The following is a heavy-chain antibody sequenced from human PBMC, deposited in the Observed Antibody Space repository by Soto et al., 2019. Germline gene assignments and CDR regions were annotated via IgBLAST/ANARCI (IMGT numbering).Heavy chain of an antibody. CDR1: GFSLTTSGVG. D-gene: IGHD6-19*01. V-gene: IGHV2-5*02. J-gene: IGHJ5*02. CDR2: SYWDDDK. Sequence: QITLKESGPTLVKPTQTLTLTCTFSGFSLTTSGVGVGWIRQPPGKALEWLALSYWDDDKRYSPFLKSRLTITKDTSKTQVVLTMTNMDPVDTATYYCAHSYSSAWRARCFDPWGQGTLVTVSS. CDR3: AHSYSSAWRARCFDP.